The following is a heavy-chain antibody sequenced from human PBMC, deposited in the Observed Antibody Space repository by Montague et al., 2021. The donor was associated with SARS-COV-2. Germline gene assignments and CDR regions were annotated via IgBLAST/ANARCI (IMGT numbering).Heavy chain of an antibody. V-gene: IGHV6-1*01. CDR1: GDSVSSNSAA. J-gene: IGHJ6*02. CDR2: TYYRSKWYN. Sequence: CAISGDSVSSNSAAWNWIRQSPSRRPECLGRTYYRSKWYNDYAVSVKSRITINPDTSKNQFSLQLNSVTPEDTAVYYCARGIWFGELLTGYYYYGMDVWGQGTTVTVSS. CDR3: ARGIWFGELLTGYYYYGMDV. D-gene: IGHD3-10*01.